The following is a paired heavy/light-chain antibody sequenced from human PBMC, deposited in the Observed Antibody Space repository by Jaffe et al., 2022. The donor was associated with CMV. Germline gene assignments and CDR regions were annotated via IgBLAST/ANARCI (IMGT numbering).Heavy chain of an antibody. CDR2: VFYDETTK. Sequence: QVQLVESGGGVVQPGESLRISCTASGFSFSSFGMHWVRQAPGKGLEWVAVVFYDETTKYYGDSVKGRFTISRDNSKNTLYLQMNSLRAEDTAVYYCARDWDSGDYYRFASWGQGTLVTVSS. CDR3: ARDWDSGDYYRFAS. D-gene: IGHD5-12*01. CDR1: GFSFSSFG. J-gene: IGHJ4*02. V-gene: IGHV3-33*01.
Light chain of an antibody. CDR3: LHTFSASSIT. J-gene: IGKJ5*01. CDR2: AAS. Sequence: DIQLTQSPASLSASVGDRVTISCRATRSITTFLDWYQQKPGKAPKLLIYAASSLQSGVPSRFSGSGSGTDFTLTISSLQVEDFATYYCLHTFSASSITFGQGTRLEIK. CDR1: RSITTF. V-gene: IGKV1-39*01.